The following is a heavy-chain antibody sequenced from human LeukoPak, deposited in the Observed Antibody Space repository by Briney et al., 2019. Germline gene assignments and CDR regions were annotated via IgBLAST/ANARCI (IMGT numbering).Heavy chain of an antibody. Sequence: ASVKVSCKASGYTFTTSDINWVRQAPGQGLQWMGWMNPNSGNAVYAQKFQGRVTMTRSTSINTAYMELSSLRAEDTAVYYCAELGITMIGGVWGKGTTVTISS. V-gene: IGHV1-8*01. J-gene: IGHJ6*04. CDR1: GYTFTTSD. D-gene: IGHD3-10*02. CDR3: AELGITMIGGV. CDR2: MNPNSGNA.